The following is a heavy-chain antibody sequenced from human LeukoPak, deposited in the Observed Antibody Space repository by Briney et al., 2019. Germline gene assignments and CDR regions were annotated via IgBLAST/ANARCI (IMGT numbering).Heavy chain of an antibody. CDR1: GFTVSSNC. J-gene: IGHJ6*02. V-gene: IGHV3-7*03. CDR3: ARNNGMDV. CDR2: VNRDGSET. Sequence: QPGGSLRLSCATSGFTVSSNCMSWVRQVPGRGPEWVANVNRDGSETYYLDSVKGRFTISKDNAKNSLYLQMNSLRAEDTALYHCARNNGMDVWGQGTTVIVSS.